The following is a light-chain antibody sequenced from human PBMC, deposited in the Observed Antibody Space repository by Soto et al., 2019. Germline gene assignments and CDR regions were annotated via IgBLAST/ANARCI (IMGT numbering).Light chain of an antibody. CDR2: GAY. CDR3: LQDYTYPWT. V-gene: IGKV1-6*01. CDR1: QGISNE. J-gene: IGKJ1*01. Sequence: IQMTQSPSSLSASVGDRLTITCRSSQGISNELGWYQQRPGKARKVLIYGAYNLQSGVTSRFSGSASGTDFTLTISSLQPEDFATYYCLQDYTYPWTFGQGTKVDIK.